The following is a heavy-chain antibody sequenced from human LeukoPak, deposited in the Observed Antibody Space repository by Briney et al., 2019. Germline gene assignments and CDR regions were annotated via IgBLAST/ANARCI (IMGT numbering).Heavy chain of an antibody. CDR2: IWYVGSNK. J-gene: IGHJ4*02. CDR3: AKGGGYDYFDY. D-gene: IGHD5-12*01. V-gene: IGHV3-33*06. Sequence: GGSLRLSCAASGFTFSSYGMHWVRQAPGKGLEWVAVIWYVGSNKYYADSVKGRFTISRDNSKNTLYLQMNSLRAEDTAVYYCAKGGGYDYFDYWGQGTLVTVSS. CDR1: GFTFSSYG.